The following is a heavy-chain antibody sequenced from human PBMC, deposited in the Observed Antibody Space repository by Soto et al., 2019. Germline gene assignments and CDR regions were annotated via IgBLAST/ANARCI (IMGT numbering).Heavy chain of an antibody. CDR3: ARTVGAAYYFDF. CDR2: IWTSGST. Sequence: QVQLQESGPGLVKPSETLSLTCNVSGDSMSKYYWRWVRQPAGKGLEWIGSIWTSGSTNYNPSLKSRVTMSIDTSNKHFSLDLKSVTAADTAVYYCARTVGAAYYFDFWGQGVLVTVSS. V-gene: IGHV4-4*07. CDR1: GDSMSKYY. J-gene: IGHJ4*02. D-gene: IGHD3-16*01.